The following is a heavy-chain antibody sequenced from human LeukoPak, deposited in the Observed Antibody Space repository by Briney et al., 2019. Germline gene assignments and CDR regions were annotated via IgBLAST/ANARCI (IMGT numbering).Heavy chain of an antibody. J-gene: IGHJ4*02. V-gene: IGHV5-51*01. D-gene: IGHD2-21*02. CDR3: ARSPTAWYLDY. CDR1: GYIFRSYW. CDR2: IYPGDSDT. Sequence: GESLEISCKGSGYIFRSYWIAWVRQMPGKGLEWMGIIYPGDSDTRYSPSLQGQVTISADKSIGTAYLQWSSLKASDTAMYYCARSPTAWYLDYWGQGTLVTVSS.